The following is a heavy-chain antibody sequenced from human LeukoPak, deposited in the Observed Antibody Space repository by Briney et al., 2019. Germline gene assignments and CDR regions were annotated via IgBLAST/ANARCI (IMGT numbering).Heavy chain of an antibody. CDR2: IIPIFGTA. J-gene: IGHJ4*02. CDR3: AVHSGSYSYYFDY. CDR1: GGTFSSYA. Sequence: GASVKVSCKASGGTFSSYAISWVRQAPGQGLEWMGGIIPIFGTASYAQKFQGRVTITADESTSTAYMELSSLRSEDTAVYYCAVHSGSYSYYFDYWGQGTLVTVSS. V-gene: IGHV1-69*13. D-gene: IGHD1-26*01.